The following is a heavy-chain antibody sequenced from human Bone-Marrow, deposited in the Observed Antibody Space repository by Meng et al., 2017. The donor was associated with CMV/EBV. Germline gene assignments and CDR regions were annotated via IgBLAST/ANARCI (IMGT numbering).Heavy chain of an antibody. CDR3: ARERGSSTSCLSYHGIDV. CDR2: INPNSGGT. D-gene: IGHD2-2*01. CDR1: GYTFTVYY. V-gene: IGHV1-2*02. J-gene: IGHJ6*02. Sequence: ASVKVSCKASGYTFTVYYMHWVRQAPGQGLEWMGWINPNSGGTNYAQKFQARVTMTRDTSISTAYMELSRLRSEDTDMDYCARERGSSTSCLSYHGIDVWGQGTTVTVSS.